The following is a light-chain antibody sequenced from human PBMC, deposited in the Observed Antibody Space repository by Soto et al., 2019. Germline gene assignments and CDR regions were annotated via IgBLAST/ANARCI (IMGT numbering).Light chain of an antibody. Sequence: EIVMTQSPATLSVSPGERATLSCRASQSVSSNLAWYQQKPGQAPRLLIYGASTRATGIPARFSGSGSGTEFTLTISSLQSEDFAVYYCQKYNNWPPGLYTFGQGTKLEIK. J-gene: IGKJ2*01. CDR2: GAS. V-gene: IGKV3-15*01. CDR3: QKYNNWPPGLYT. CDR1: QSVSSN.